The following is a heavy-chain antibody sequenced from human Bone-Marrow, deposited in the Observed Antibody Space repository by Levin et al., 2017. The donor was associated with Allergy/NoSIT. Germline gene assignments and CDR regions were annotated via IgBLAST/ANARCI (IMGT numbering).Heavy chain of an antibody. CDR2: ISGTGDST. CDR1: GLTLSRYA. CDR3: AKASKADYDILTGYYKYYYYYYGMDV. J-gene: IGHJ6*02. Sequence: GESLKISCAASGLTLSRYAVSWVRQAPGKGLEWVSAISGTGDSTYYADSVKGRFTISRDNSKNTLYLQIDSLRAEDTAVYYCAKASKADYDILTGYYKYYYYYYGMDVWGQGTTVTVSS. V-gene: IGHV3-23*01. D-gene: IGHD3-9*01.